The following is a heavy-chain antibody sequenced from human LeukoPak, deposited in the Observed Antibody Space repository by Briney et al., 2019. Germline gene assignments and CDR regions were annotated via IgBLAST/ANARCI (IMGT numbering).Heavy chain of an antibody. CDR3: TRSVRNGHIDY. V-gene: IGHV1-8*01. D-gene: IGHD2-21*01. Sequence: GPVKVSCKASGYTFTSYDINWVRQATGQGLEWMGWMNPNSGNTGYAQKFQGRVTMTRSTSISTAYMELSSLRFEDTAVYYCTRSVRNGHIDYWGQGTQVTVSS. CDR2: MNPNSGNT. J-gene: IGHJ4*02. CDR1: GYTFTSYD.